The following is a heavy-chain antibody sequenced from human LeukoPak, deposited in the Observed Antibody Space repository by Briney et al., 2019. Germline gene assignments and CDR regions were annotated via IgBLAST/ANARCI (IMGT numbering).Heavy chain of an antibody. CDR3: ARDRSLVPAAYYYYYYMDV. Sequence: ASVKVSCKASGYTFTGYYMHWVRQAPGQGLEWIGWINPNSGGTNYAQKFQGRVTMTRDTSISTAYMELSRLRSDDTAVYYCARDRSLVPAAYYYYYYMDVWGKGTTVTVSS. D-gene: IGHD2-2*01. CDR2: INPNSGGT. CDR1: GYTFTGYY. V-gene: IGHV1-2*02. J-gene: IGHJ6*03.